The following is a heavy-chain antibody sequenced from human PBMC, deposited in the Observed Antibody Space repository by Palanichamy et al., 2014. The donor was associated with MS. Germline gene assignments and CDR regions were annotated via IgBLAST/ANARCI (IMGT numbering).Heavy chain of an antibody. CDR2: ISYDGSNK. CDR1: GFTFSSYA. CDR3: ARGPTGYFDY. J-gene: IGHJ4*02. D-gene: IGHD4-17*01. V-gene: IGHV3-30*04. Sequence: QVQLVESGGGVVQPGRSLRLSCAASGFTFSSYAMHWVRQAPGKGLEWVAVISYDGSNKYYADSVKGRFTISRDNSKNTLYLQMNSLRAEDTAVYYCARGPTGYFDYWGQGTLVTVSS.